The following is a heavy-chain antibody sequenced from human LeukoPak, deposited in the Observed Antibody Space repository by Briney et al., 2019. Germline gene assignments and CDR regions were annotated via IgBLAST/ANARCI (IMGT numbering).Heavy chain of an antibody. V-gene: IGHV3-7*04. Sequence: PGGSLRLSCAASGFTFSSYWMSWVRQAPGKGLEWVANIKQDGSEKYYVDSVKGRFTISRDNAKNSLYLQMNSLRAEDTAVYYCAGGSSSSDPFDYWGQGTLVTVFS. CDR2: IKQDGSEK. CDR1: GFTFSSYW. D-gene: IGHD6-6*01. CDR3: AGGSSSSDPFDY. J-gene: IGHJ4*02.